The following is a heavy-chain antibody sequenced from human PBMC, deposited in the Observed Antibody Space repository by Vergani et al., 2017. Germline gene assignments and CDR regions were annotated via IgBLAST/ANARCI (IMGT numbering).Heavy chain of an antibody. CDR3: ATYCSSTSCHPKDYGMDV. Sequence: QVQLVQSGAEVKKPGASVKVSCKASGYTFTGYYMHWVRQAPGQGLEWMGWINPNSGGTNYVQKFQGRVTMTRVTSISTAYMELSRLRSDDTAVYYCATYCSSTSCHPKDYGMDVWGQGTTVTVSS. D-gene: IGHD2-2*01. CDR2: INPNSGGT. CDR1: GYTFTGYY. V-gene: IGHV1-2*02. J-gene: IGHJ6*02.